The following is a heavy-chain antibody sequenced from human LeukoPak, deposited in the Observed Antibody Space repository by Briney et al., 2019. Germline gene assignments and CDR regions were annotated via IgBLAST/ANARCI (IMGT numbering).Heavy chain of an antibody. CDR2: ITASGTAM. Sequence: TGGSLRLSCAASGFTFSSYSMNWVRQAPGKGLEWVSHITASGTAMFYADSVKGRFTISRDNAKNSLYLQMNSLKIEDTALYHCTRLGGGSPDLIIVPGANKLKWYDPWGQGTLVTVSS. J-gene: IGHJ5*02. V-gene: IGHV3-48*01. CDR3: TRLGGGSPDLIIVPGANKLKWYDP. D-gene: IGHD2-2*01. CDR1: GFTFSSYS.